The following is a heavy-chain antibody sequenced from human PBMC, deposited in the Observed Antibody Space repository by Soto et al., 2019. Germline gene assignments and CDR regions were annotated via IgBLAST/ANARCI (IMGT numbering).Heavy chain of an antibody. V-gene: IGHV4-59*08. D-gene: IGHD6-19*01. J-gene: IGHJ4*02. CDR1: GGSISSYY. CDR3: ARSGGRLQHSDY. Sequence: QVQLQESGPGLVKPSETLSLTCTVSGGSISSYYWSWIRQPPGKGLEWIGYIYYSGSTTYNPSLRSRVTISVDTSKNQCSLKLSSVTAADTAVYYCARSGGRLQHSDYWGQGTLVTVSS. CDR2: IYYSGST.